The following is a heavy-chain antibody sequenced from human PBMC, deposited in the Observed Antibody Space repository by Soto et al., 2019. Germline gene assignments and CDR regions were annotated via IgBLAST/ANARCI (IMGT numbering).Heavy chain of an antibody. D-gene: IGHD1-1*01. CDR3: ARAGGLERGFLHQH. Sequence: PSETLSLTCTVSGGSISSGDYYWSWIRQPPGKGLEWIGYIYYSGSTYYNPSLKSRVTISVDTSKNQFSLKLSSVTAADTAVYYCARAGGLERGFLHQHWGQGTLVTVSS. CDR1: GGSISSGDYY. V-gene: IGHV4-30-4*01. CDR2: IYYSGST. J-gene: IGHJ1*01.